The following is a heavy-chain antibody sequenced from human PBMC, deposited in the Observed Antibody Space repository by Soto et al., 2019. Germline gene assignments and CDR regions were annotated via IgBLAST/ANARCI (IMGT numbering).Heavy chain of an antibody. V-gene: IGHV3-33*01. J-gene: IGHJ4*02. CDR3: ARDGLDLYYYDSSGYLFDY. CDR2: IWYDGSNK. CDR1: GFTFSSYG. Sequence: QVQLVESGGGVVQPGRSLRLSCAASGFTFSSYGMHWVRQAPGKGLEWVAVIWYDGSNKYYADSVKGRFTISRDNSKKTLYLQMKSLRAEDTAVYYCARDGLDLYYYDSSGYLFDYWGQGTLVTVSS. D-gene: IGHD3-22*01.